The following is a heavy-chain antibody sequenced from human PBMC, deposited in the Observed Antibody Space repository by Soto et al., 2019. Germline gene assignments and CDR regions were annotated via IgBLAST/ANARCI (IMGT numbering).Heavy chain of an antibody. CDR1: GDAFSSYA. J-gene: IGHJ6*02. V-gene: IGHV1-69*01. CDR2: IIPMFGTP. Sequence: VQLIQSGAAVKKPGSSVKVSCHTSGDAFSSYAMSWVRQCPGQGLEWMGGIIPMFGTPIYTDKFQGRVTITADETTRAVYMELRSLTSDDSADYYCARSYSVTTSSYYGMDVWGQGT. CDR3: ARSYSVTTSSYYGMDV. D-gene: IGHD4-17*01.